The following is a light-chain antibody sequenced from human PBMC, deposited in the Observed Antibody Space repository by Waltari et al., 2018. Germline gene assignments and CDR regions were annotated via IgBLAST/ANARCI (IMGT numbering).Light chain of an antibody. V-gene: IGLV2-11*01. Sequence: QSALTQPRSVSGSPGQSVTISCTGTSSDVGGYNYVSWYQQHPGKVPKLMIYDVSQRPSGVPDRFSGSKSDNTASLTISGLQAEDEADYYCCSFAGTYTVIFGGGTKLTVL. J-gene: IGLJ2*01. CDR3: CSFAGTYTVI. CDR1: SSDVGGYNY. CDR2: DVS.